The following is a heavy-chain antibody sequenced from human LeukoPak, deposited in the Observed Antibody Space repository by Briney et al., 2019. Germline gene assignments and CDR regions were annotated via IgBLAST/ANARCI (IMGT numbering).Heavy chain of an antibody. CDR3: AKQYGSGSYYSVYGMDV. Sequence: GGSLRLSCAASGFTFEDYAMHWVRHAPGKGLEWVSGISWNRGSIGYADSVKGRFTISRDNAKNSLYLQMDSLRAEDTALYYCAKQYGSGSYYSVYGMDVWGQGTTVTVSS. V-gene: IGHV3-9*01. CDR2: ISWNRGSI. D-gene: IGHD3-10*01. CDR1: GFTFEDYA. J-gene: IGHJ6*02.